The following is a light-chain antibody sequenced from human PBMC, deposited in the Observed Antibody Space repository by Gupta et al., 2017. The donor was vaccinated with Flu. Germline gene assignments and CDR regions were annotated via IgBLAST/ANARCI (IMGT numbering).Light chain of an antibody. Sequence: VKLTCTLSSGHSSYAIAWHQQQPEKGPRYLMKLNSDGSHSKGDGIPDRFSGSSSGAERYLTISSLQSEDEADYYCQTWGTGNWVFGGGTKLTVL. J-gene: IGLJ3*02. CDR2: LNSDGSH. CDR1: SGHSSYA. V-gene: IGLV4-69*01. CDR3: QTWGTGNWV.